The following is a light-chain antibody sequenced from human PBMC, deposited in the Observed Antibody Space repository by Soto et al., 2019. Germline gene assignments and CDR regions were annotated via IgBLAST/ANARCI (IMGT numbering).Light chain of an antibody. CDR3: CSHAGSGTLV. V-gene: IGLV2-23*01. J-gene: IGLJ3*02. CDR1: SSDVGKYKF. CDR2: EAT. Sequence: QSALTQPASVSGSPGQSISISCTGTSSDVGKYKFVSWYQQHPGKAPKLIIYEATKRPSGVSNRFSGSKSGNTASLTISGLQAEDETDYYCCSHAGSGTLVFGGGTKLTVL.